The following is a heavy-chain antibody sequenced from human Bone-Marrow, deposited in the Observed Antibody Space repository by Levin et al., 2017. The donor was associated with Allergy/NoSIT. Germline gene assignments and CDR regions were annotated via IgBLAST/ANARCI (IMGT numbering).Heavy chain of an antibody. CDR1: GFTFSSYG. CDR2: ISYDGTNI. CDR3: ASDMITFGGVIAQTEYYFDY. V-gene: IGHV3-30*03. D-gene: IGHD3-16*02. J-gene: IGHJ4*02. Sequence: GGSLRLSCEVSGFTFSSYGMHWVRQAPGKGLHWVAVISYDGTNIYYADSVKGRFTISRDNSKNTLFLQMNSLRAEDTAVYYCASDMITFGGVIAQTEYYFDYWGQGTLVTVSS.